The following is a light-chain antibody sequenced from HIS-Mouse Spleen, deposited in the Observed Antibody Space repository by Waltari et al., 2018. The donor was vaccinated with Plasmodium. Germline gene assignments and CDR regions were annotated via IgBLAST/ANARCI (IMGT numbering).Light chain of an antibody. CDR2: EDS. Sequence: SYELTQPPSVSVSPGQTARTNCPGDALPKNNPYWYQKKSGQAPVLVIYEDSKRPSGIPERFSGSSSGTMATLTISGAQVEDEADYYCYSTDSSGNHRVFGGGTKLTVL. J-gene: IGLJ3*02. V-gene: IGLV3-10*01. CDR3: YSTDSSGNHRV. CDR1: ALPKNN.